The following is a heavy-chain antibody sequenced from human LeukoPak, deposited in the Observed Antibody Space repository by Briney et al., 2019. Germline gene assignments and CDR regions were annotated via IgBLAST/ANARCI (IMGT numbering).Heavy chain of an antibody. V-gene: IGHV1-18*01. Sequence: GASEKVSCKASGYTFTSYGISWVRQAPGQGLEWMGWISAYNGNTNYAQKLQCRGTMTTDTSTSTAYMELRSLRSANTAVSYCAALYGGNPYDADYWGQGTLVTVSS. D-gene: IGHD4-23*01. CDR3: AALYGGNPYDADY. CDR2: ISAYNGNT. J-gene: IGHJ4*02. CDR1: GYTFTSYG.